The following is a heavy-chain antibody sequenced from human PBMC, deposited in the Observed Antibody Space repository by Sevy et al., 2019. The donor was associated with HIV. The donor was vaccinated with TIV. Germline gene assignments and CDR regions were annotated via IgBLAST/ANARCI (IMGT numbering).Heavy chain of an antibody. CDR1: GFIFSSYA. D-gene: IGHD1-1*01. J-gene: IGHJ6*02. CDR3: AKDVYNWNGGAGGMDV. Sequence: GGSLRLSCAASGFIFSSYAMNWVRQAPGKGLEWVSAISGNGGSTNYLDSVKGHFTISRDNSKNTLYLQMNSLRGEDTALYYYAKDVYNWNGGAGGMDVWGQGTTVTVSS. V-gene: IGHV3-23*01. CDR2: ISGNGGST.